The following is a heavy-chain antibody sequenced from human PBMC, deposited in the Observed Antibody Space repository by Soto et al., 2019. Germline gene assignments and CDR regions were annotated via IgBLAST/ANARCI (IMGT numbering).Heavy chain of an antibody. Sequence: SETLSLTCTVSGGSISSYYWSWIRQPPGKGLEWIGYIYYSGSTNYNPSLKSRITISADTSKNQFYLKLSSVTAADTAVYYCARHGGGYSSGWSPFDYWGQGTLVTVSS. CDR1: GGSISSYY. J-gene: IGHJ4*02. D-gene: IGHD6-19*01. CDR3: ARHGGGYSSGWSPFDY. V-gene: IGHV4-59*08. CDR2: IYYSGST.